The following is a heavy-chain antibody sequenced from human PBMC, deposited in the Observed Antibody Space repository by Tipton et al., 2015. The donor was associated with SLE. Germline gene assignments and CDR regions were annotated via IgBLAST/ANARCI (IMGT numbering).Heavy chain of an antibody. CDR2: ISYDGSNK. J-gene: IGHJ6*02. V-gene: IGHV3-30*04. CDR3: ARVLQLGYYYYYGMDV. D-gene: IGHD6-6*01. CDR1: EFTFSNYA. Sequence: QLVQSGGGLVQPGGSLRLSCAASEFTFSNYAMHWVRQAPGKGLEWVAVISYDGSNKYYADSVKGRFTISRDNSKNTLYLQMNSLRAEDTAVYYCARVLQLGYYYYYGMDVWGQGTTVTVSS.